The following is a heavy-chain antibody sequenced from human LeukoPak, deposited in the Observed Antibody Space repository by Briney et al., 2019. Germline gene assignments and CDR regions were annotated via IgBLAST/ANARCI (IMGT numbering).Heavy chain of an antibody. J-gene: IGHJ4*02. CDR3: ARGRKTYYYGSGSYLLDY. CDR2: INHSGST. CDR1: GGSFSGYY. D-gene: IGHD3-10*01. V-gene: IGHV4-34*01. Sequence: SETLSLTCAVYGGSFSGYYWSWIRQPPGKGLEWVGEINHSGSTNYNPSLKSRVIISVDTSKNQFSLKLSSVTAADTAVYYCARGRKTYYYGSGSYLLDYWGQGTLVTVSS.